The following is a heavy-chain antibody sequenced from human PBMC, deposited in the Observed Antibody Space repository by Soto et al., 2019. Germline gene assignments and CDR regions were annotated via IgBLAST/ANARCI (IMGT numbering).Heavy chain of an antibody. Sequence: SETLSLTCTVSGGSISSSSTYYWVWIRQPPGKGLEWIGSIYYSGSTYYNPSLKSRVTISVDTSKNQFSLKLSSVTAADTAVYYCAITTRYYDILSGLDYWGQGTLVTVSS. CDR2: IYYSGST. CDR1: GGSISSSSTYY. V-gene: IGHV4-39*01. D-gene: IGHD3-9*01. J-gene: IGHJ4*02. CDR3: AITTRYYDILSGLDY.